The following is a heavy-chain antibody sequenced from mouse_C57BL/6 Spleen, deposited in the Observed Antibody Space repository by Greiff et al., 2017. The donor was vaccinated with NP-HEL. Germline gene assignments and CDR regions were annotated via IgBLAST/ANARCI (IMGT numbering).Heavy chain of an antibody. Sequence: EVQLVESGPELVKPGASVKISCKASGYSFTDYNMNWVKQSNGKSLEWIGVINPNYGTTSYNQKFKGKATLTVDQSSSTAYMQLNSLTSEDSAVYYCARSAYYSNYWYFDVWGTGTTVTVSS. J-gene: IGHJ1*03. CDR3: ARSAYYSNYWYFDV. V-gene: IGHV1-39*01. CDR2: INPNYGTT. D-gene: IGHD2-5*01. CDR1: GYSFTDYN.